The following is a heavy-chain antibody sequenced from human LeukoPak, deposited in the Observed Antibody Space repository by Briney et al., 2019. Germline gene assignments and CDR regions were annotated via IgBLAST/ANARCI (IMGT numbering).Heavy chain of an antibody. CDR1: GYTFTGYY. V-gene: IGHV1-2*02. CDR3: ARDSFRRSSTGAFDI. J-gene: IGHJ3*02. D-gene: IGHD2-2*01. CDR2: INPNSGGT. Sequence: AASVKVSCKASGYTFTGYYMHWVRQAPGQGLEWMGWINPNSGGTNYAQKFQGRVTMTRDTSISTAYMELSRLRSDDTAVYYCARDSFRRSSTGAFDIWGQGTMVTVSS.